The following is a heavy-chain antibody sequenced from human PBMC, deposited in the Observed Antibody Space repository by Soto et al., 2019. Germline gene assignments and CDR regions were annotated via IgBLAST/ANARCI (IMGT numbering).Heavy chain of an antibody. CDR3: TTDAAIV. CDR1: GFTFSNAW. D-gene: IGHD1-26*01. Sequence: VGSLRLSCAASGFTFSNAWMSWVRQAPGKGLEWVGRIKSISDGGTTDYAAPVKGRFTISRDDSKNTLYLQMNSLKTEDTAVYFCTTDAAIVWGQGTLVTVSS. J-gene: IGHJ4*02. CDR2: IKSISDGGTT. V-gene: IGHV3-15*01.